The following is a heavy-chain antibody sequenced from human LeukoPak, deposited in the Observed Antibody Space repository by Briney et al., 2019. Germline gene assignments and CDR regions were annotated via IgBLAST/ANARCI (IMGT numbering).Heavy chain of an antibody. CDR1: GFTFTNAW. Sequence: GGSLRLSCAASGFTFTNAWMSWVRQAPGKGLEWVANIKLDGSEKYYVDSVKGRFTISRDNAANSLFLQMNSLGAEDTAVYYCARGTSSSPNWFDPWGQGTLVTVSS. J-gene: IGHJ5*02. V-gene: IGHV3-7*04. CDR3: ARGTSSSPNWFDP. CDR2: IKLDGSEK. D-gene: IGHD6-13*01.